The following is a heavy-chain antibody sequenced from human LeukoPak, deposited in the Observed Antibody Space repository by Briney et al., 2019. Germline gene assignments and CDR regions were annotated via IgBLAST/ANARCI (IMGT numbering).Heavy chain of an antibody. J-gene: IGHJ4*02. V-gene: IGHV3-23*01. CDR2: ISGSGGST. CDR1: GFTFSSYA. CDR3: ASWNHGSGWYPFDY. D-gene: IGHD6-19*01. Sequence: GGSLRLSCAASGFTFSSYAMSWVRQAPGKGLEWVSAISGSGGSTYYADSVKGRFTISRDNSKNTLYLQMNSLRAEDTAVYYCASWNHGSGWYPFDYWGQGTLVTVSS.